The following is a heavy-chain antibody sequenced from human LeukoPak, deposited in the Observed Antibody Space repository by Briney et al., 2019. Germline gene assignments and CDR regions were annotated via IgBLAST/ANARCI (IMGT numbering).Heavy chain of an antibody. CDR2: ISAYTGNT. J-gene: IGHJ4*02. CDR1: GCTFSSYG. D-gene: IGHD4/OR15-4a*01. V-gene: IGHV1-18*01. CDR3: ARGAMVPIDY. Sequence: ASVKVSCKASGCTFSSYGITWVRQAPGQGLEWMGWISAYTGNTNYPQKLQGRVTMTTDTSTSTAYMELRSLRPDDTAVYYVARGAMVPIDYGGEGPLVTVPS.